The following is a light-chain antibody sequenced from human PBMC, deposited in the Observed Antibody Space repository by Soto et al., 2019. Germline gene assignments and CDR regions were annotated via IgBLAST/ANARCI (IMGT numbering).Light chain of an antibody. CDR1: QSISTW. V-gene: IGKV1-5*01. CDR2: HAS. Sequence: DIQMTQSPSTLSASVGDRVTITCRASQSISTWLAWYQQKPGKAPTLLIYHASSLASGVPSRFSGSASGTEFTLTISSLQPDDFATYHCQQYNSYPRTFGQGTKVEIK. J-gene: IGKJ1*01. CDR3: QQYNSYPRT.